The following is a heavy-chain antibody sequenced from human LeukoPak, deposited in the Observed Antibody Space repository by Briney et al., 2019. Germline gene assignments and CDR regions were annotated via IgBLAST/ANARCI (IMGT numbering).Heavy chain of an antibody. CDR1: GLTFIIYA. V-gene: IGHV3-30-3*01. J-gene: IGHJ4*02. CDR2: ITYDGRTK. CDR3: ARDQGLSGYDSHGFDY. Sequence: GGSPRLSCAASGLTFIIYAMLWVPNAPGKGLKGLADITYDGRTKSYPDSVNGRFTISRDNSKNTLYLQMNSLRAEDTAVYYCARDQGLSGYDSHGFDYWGQGILVTVSS. D-gene: IGHD5-12*01.